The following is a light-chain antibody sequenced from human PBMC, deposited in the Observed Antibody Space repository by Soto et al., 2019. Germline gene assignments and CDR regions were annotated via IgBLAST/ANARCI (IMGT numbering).Light chain of an antibody. V-gene: IGLV2-14*01. CDR2: DVS. Sequence: QSVLTQPASVSGSPGQSITISCTGTSSDVGGYKFVSWYQQHPGKAPKFIIYDVSIRPSGVSNRFSGSKSGNTASLTISGLQAEDEADYYCSSYTSGSHYVFGTRTKVTVL. CDR1: SSDVGGYKF. CDR3: SSYTSGSHYV. J-gene: IGLJ1*01.